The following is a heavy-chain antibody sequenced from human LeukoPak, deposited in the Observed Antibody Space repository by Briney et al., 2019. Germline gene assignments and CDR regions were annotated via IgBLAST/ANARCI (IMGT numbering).Heavy chain of an antibody. V-gene: IGHV3-23*01. CDR1: GFTFSSYA. CDR2: MSVSGGST. Sequence: GRSLRLSCAASGFTFSSYAMSWVRQAPGKGLEWVSGMSVSGGSTDYTDSVKGRFTISRDNSKNTLYLKMNSLRAEDTAVYYCAKGRQYNWNYDAFDIWGQGTMVTVSS. CDR3: AKGRQYNWNYDAFDI. J-gene: IGHJ3*02. D-gene: IGHD1-7*01.